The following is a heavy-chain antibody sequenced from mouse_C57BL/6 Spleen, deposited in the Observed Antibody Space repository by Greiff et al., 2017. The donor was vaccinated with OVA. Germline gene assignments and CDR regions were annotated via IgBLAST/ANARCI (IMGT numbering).Heavy chain of an antibody. CDR3: ARGDYYYGSSYGFDY. D-gene: IGHD1-1*01. CDR2: INPGSGGT. V-gene: IGHV1-54*01. CDR1: GYAFTNYL. J-gene: IGHJ2*01. Sequence: VKLMESGAELVRPGTSVKVSCKASGYAFTNYLIEWVKQRPGQGLEWIGVINPGSGGTNYNEKFKGKATLTADKSSSTAYMQLSSLTSEDSAVYFCARGDYYYGSSYGFDYWGQGTTLTVSS.